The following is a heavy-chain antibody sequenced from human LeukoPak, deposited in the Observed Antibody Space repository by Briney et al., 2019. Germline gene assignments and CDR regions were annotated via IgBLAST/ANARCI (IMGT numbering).Heavy chain of an antibody. V-gene: IGHV1-46*01. CDR1: GYTFTNYY. Sequence: GASVKVSCKTSGYTFTNYYMHWVRQAPGQGLEWMGIINPSGNITTYAQKFQGRVTMTRDMSTSTVYMELSSLRSEDTAVYYCAIRSYDGGFDYWGQGTLVTVPS. J-gene: IGHJ4*02. CDR3: AIRSYDGGFDY. CDR2: INPSGNIT. D-gene: IGHD4-23*01.